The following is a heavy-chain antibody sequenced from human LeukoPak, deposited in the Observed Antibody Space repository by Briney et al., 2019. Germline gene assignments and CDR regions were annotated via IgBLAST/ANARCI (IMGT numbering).Heavy chain of an antibody. CDR1: GFTFSSYG. D-gene: IGHD3-10*01. J-gene: IGHJ4*02. V-gene: IGHV3-30*02. Sequence: GGSLRLSCAASGFTFSSYGMHWVRQAPGKGLEWVAVIWYDGSNKYYADSVKGRFTISRDNSKNTLYLQMNSLRAEDTAVYYCAKDGTPLLWFGELFDYWGQGTLVTVSS. CDR2: IWYDGSNK. CDR3: AKDGTPLLWFGELFDY.